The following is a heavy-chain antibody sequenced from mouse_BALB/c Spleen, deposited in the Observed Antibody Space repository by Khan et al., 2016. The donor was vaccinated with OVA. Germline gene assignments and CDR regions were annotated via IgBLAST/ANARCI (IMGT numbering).Heavy chain of an antibody. CDR2: ILPGSGST. Sequence: QVQLQQSGAELMKPGASVKISCKATGHTFSSYWMDWVKQRPGHGLEWIGEILPGSGSTKYNEKFKGKATFTADTSSNTAYMQLSSLTYEDSAVYYCARVEAIYDGYYHVSWFAYWGQGTRVTVSA. V-gene: IGHV1-9*01. J-gene: IGHJ3*01. CDR3: ARVEAIYDGYYHVSWFAY. D-gene: IGHD2-3*01. CDR1: GHTFSSYW.